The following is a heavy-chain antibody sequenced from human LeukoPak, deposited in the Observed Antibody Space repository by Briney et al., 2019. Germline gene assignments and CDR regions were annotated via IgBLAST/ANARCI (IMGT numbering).Heavy chain of an antibody. V-gene: IGHV4-39*01. CDR2: VYYSENT. D-gene: IGHD4-17*01. Sequence: PSETLSLTCTVSGGSISSSSYYWGWIRQPPGKGLEWIGSVYYSENTYYNPSLKSRLTMSADTSKNQFSLDLTSVTAADTALYYCARQRFYGDYPFYFDYWGQGTLVTVSS. J-gene: IGHJ4*02. CDR3: ARQRFYGDYPFYFDY. CDR1: GGSISSSSYY.